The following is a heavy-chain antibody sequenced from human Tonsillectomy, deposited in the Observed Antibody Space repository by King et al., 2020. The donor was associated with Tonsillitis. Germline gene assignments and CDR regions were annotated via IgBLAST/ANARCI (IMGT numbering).Heavy chain of an antibody. J-gene: IGHJ4*02. D-gene: IGHD1-7*01. Sequence: QLVQSGAEVKKPGASVKVSCKASGYTFTDYHIHWLRQAPGQGPEWMGWINPNSGGTNYAQKFLGRVTLNRDTAISTAYMELHRLRSDDTAMYYCANVGTTTWRTFDNWGQGTLVTVSS. CDR1: GYTFTDYH. CDR3: ANVGTTTWRTFDN. CDR2: INPNSGGT. V-gene: IGHV1-2*02.